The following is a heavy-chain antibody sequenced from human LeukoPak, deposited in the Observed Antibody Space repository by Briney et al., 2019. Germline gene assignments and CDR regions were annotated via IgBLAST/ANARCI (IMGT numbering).Heavy chain of an antibody. V-gene: IGHV1-24*01. CDR1: GYTLTELS. Sequence: GASVKVSCKVSGYTLTELSMHWVRQAPGKGLEWMGGFDPEDGETIYAQKFQGRVTMTRDTSTSTVYMELSSLRSEDTAVYYCASSEKDDYVLSPDWGQGTLVTVSS. D-gene: IGHD3-16*01. J-gene: IGHJ4*02. CDR3: ASSEKDDYVLSPD. CDR2: FDPEDGET.